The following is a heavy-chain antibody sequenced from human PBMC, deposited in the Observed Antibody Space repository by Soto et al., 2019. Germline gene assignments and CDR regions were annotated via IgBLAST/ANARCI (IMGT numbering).Heavy chain of an antibody. CDR2: IYSGGST. V-gene: IGHV3-66*01. CDR1: GFTVSTKY. Sequence: EVQLLESGGGLVQPGGSLRLSCAASGFTVSTKYMSWVRQAPGKGLEWVSVIYSGGSTFYADSVRGRFTISRNNSKNTVNLQKISLRDEDTAVYCCARDPWAADYWGQGTLVTVSS. J-gene: IGHJ4*02. CDR3: ARDPWAADY. D-gene: IGHD3-16*01.